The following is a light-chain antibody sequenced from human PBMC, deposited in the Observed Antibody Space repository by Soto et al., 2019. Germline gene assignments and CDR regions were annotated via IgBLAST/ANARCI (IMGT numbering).Light chain of an antibody. CDR1: SSNIGSNT. CDR3: AAWHDSLNGARV. CDR2: SNN. J-gene: IGLJ2*01. Sequence: QAVVTQPPSASGTPGQRGTISCSGSSSNIGSNTVNWYQQLPGTAPKLLIYSNNQRPSGVPDRFYGSKSGTSASLAISGLQSWDEAYYYSAAWHDSLNGARVFGGGTTLTVL. V-gene: IGLV1-44*01.